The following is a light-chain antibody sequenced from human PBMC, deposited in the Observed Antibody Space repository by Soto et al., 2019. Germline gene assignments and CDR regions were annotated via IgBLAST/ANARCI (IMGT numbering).Light chain of an antibody. Sequence: DIQMTQSPSSLSASVGDRVNITCRASQSIGTYLNWYHQRPGQAPRLLMYSASTLQSGVPSRFRGSGSGTDFTLTISSLQPEAFATYYCQHVYSMPISFGPGTKVDLK. V-gene: IGKV1-39*01. J-gene: IGKJ3*01. CDR2: SAS. CDR1: QSIGTY. CDR3: QHVYSMPIS.